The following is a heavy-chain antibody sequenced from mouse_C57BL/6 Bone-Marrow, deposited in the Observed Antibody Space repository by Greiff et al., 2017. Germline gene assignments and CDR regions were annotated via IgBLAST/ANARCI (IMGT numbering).Heavy chain of an antibody. J-gene: IGHJ2*01. D-gene: IGHD2-10*01. CDR3: SSYGNYDGYFDY. CDR2: INPYNGGT. CDR1: GYTFTDYY. Sequence: VQLQQSGPVLVKPGASVKMSCKASGYTFTDYYMNWVKQSHGKSLEWIGVINPYNGGTSYNQKFKGKATLTVDKSSSTAYMELNSLTSEDSAVYYCSSYGNYDGYFDYWGQGTTLPVSS. V-gene: IGHV1-19*01.